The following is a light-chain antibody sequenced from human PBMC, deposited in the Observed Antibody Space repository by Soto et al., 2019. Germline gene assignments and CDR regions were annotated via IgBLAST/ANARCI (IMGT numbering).Light chain of an antibody. CDR2: GNT. Sequence: QSVLTQPPSVSGAPGQRVTISCTGSSSNIGSTYDVPWYQQLPGTAPKLLIHGNTNRPSGVPDRFSGSKSGTSASLAITGLQADDEADYYCQSYDYSRSGHYVFGTGTKVTVL. CDR3: QSYDYSRSGHYV. CDR1: SSNIGSTYD. V-gene: IGLV1-40*01. J-gene: IGLJ1*01.